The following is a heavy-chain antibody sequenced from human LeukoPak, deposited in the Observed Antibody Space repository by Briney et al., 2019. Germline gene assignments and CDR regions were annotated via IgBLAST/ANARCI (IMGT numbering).Heavy chain of an antibody. Sequence: GGSLRLSCTVSGFTLSSYEMSWIRQAPGKGLEWVSSIDYSGGSSYYADSVKGRFTISRDDSKNTLYLQMNSLRAEDTAVYYCAKDSGPYGSGSSYFDYWGQGTLVTVSS. CDR3: AKDSGPYGSGSSYFDY. V-gene: IGHV3-23*01. CDR2: IDYSGGSS. CDR1: GFTLSSYE. J-gene: IGHJ4*02. D-gene: IGHD3-10*01.